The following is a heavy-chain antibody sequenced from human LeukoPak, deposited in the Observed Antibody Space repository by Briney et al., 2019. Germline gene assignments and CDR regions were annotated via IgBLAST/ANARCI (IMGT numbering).Heavy chain of an antibody. CDR1: GFTFSSYG. CDR2: IRYDGSNK. D-gene: IGHD3-10*01. CDR3: ARDKSVVRGVIIPFDY. Sequence: GGSLRLSCAASGFTFSSYGMHWVRQAPGKGLEWVAFIRYDGSNKYYADSVKGRFTISRDNSKNTLYLQMNSLRAEDTAVYYCARDKSVVRGVIIPFDYWGQGTLVTVSS. V-gene: IGHV3-30*02. J-gene: IGHJ4*02.